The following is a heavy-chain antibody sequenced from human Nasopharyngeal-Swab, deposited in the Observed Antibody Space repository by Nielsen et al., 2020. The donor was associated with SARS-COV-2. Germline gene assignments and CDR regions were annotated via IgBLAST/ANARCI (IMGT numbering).Heavy chain of an antibody. V-gene: IGHV1-69*01. D-gene: IGHD5-12*01. CDR2: IIPIFGTA. CDR3: ARDQRRGYSGYDHTYFDY. Sequence: WVRQAPGQGLEWMGGIIPIFGTANYAQKFQGRVTITADESTSTAYMELNSLRSEDTAVYYCARDQRRGYSGYDHTYFDYWGQGTLVTVSS. J-gene: IGHJ4*02.